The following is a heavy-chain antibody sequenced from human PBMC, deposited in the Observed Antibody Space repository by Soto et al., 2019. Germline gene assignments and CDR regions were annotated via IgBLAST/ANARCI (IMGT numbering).Heavy chain of an antibody. CDR3: AKDKERGGYDSDFDY. CDR2: ISGDFT. D-gene: IGHD3-3*01. J-gene: IGHJ4*02. V-gene: IGHV3-23*01. Sequence: PGGSLRLSCAASGFTFGTYAMGWVRQAPGKGLEWFSTISGDFTYYAASVKGRFTISRDNSKNTMYLQMSGLSPEDTALYYCAKDKERGGYDSDFDYWGRVTMGAFSS. CDR1: GFTFGTYA.